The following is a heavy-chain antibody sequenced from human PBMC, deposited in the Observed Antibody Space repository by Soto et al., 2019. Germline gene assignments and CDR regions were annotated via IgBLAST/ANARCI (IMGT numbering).Heavy chain of an antibody. J-gene: IGHJ6*02. Sequence: EVQLVESGGGLVTPGGSLTLSCAASGFTFNSAWMSWVRQAPGKGLEWVGRIKSKIDGGTIDYAAPVKGRLTISRDDSRNTLYLQLSSLKTEDTAVYYCTTRERSYYYYGMDVWGQGTTVTVS. CDR1: GFTFNSAW. CDR3: TTRERSYYYYGMDV. V-gene: IGHV3-15*01. CDR2: IKSKIDGGTI. D-gene: IGHD1-1*01.